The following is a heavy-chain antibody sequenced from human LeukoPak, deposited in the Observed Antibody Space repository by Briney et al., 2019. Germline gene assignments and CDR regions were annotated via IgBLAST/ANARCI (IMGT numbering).Heavy chain of an antibody. CDR3: ARLHLEAFDI. Sequence: SETLSLTCTVSGGSISSYYWSWLRQPPGKGLEWIGYIYYSGSTNYNPSLKSRVTISVDTSKNQFSLKLSSVTAADTAVYYCARLHLEAFDIWGQGTMVTVSS. D-gene: IGHD1-1*01. CDR2: IYYSGST. V-gene: IGHV4-59*01. CDR1: GGSISSYY. J-gene: IGHJ3*02.